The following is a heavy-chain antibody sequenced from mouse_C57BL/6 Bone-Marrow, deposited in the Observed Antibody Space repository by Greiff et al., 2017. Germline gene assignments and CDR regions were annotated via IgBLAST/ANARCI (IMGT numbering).Heavy chain of an antibody. CDR1: GYTFTSYD. CDR2: IYPRDGST. CDR3: ARGLGPYAMDY. D-gene: IGHD4-1*01. V-gene: IGHV1-85*01. J-gene: IGHJ4*01. Sequence: VQLQQSGPELVKPGASVKLSCKASGYTFTSYDLNWVKQRPGQGLEWIGWIYPRDGSTKYNEKFKGTATLTVDTSSSTAYMELHSLTSEDSAVYCCARGLGPYAMDYWGQGTSVTVSS.